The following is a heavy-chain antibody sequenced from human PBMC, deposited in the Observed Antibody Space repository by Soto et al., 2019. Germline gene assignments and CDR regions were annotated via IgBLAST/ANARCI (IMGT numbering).Heavy chain of an antibody. CDR2: ISSSGTYI. CDR1: GFAFSTYN. Sequence: EVQLVESGGCLVKPGGSLRLSCAASGFAFSTYNINWVRQAPGKGLEWVSSISSSGTYIYSADSLMGRFTISRDNAKNSLYLQMNSLRAEDTAVYYCARVPQWCMHCLDVWGQGTTVTVSS. V-gene: IGHV3-21*01. J-gene: IGHJ6*02. CDR3: ARVPQWCMHCLDV. D-gene: IGHD2-8*01.